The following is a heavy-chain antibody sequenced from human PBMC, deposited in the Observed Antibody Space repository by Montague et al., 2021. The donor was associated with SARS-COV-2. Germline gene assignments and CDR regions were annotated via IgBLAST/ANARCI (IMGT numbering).Heavy chain of an antibody. CDR1: GFTVSSNY. D-gene: IGHD1-7*01. V-gene: IGHV3-53*04. Sequence: SLRLSCAASGFTVSSNYMSWVRQAPGKGLEWVSVIYSGGSTYYADSVKGRFTISRHNSKNTLYLQMNSLRAEDTAVYYCARGPFDWNYLDYYYYMDVWGKGTMVTVSS. CDR2: IYSGGST. J-gene: IGHJ6*03. CDR3: ARGPFDWNYLDYYYYMDV.